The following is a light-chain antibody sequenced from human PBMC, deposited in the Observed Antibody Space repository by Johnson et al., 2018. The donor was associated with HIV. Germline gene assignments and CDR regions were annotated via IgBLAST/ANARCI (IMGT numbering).Light chain of an antibody. V-gene: IGLV1-51*02. J-gene: IGLJ1*01. CDR1: SSNIGNNY. Sequence: QSVLTQPPSVSAAPGQKVTISCSGSSSNIGNNYVSWYQQLPGTAPKLLIYENNKRPSGIPDRFSGSKSGTSATLGITGLQTGDEADYYGGTWDSSLSHVFGTGTKVTVL. CDR3: GTWDSSLSHV. CDR2: ENN.